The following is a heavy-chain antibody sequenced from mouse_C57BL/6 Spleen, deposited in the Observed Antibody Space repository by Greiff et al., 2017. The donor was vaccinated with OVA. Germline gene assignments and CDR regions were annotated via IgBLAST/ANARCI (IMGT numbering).Heavy chain of an antibody. Sequence: EVKLVESGGGLVQPGGSMKLSCVASGFTFSNYWMNWVRQSPEKGLEWVAQIRLKSDNYATHYAESVKGRFTISRDDSKSSVYLQMSNLRAEDTGIYYCTVDYGSPSFDYWGQGTTLTVSS. CDR3: TVDYGSPSFDY. D-gene: IGHD1-1*01. V-gene: IGHV6-3*01. J-gene: IGHJ2*01. CDR2: IRLKSDNYAT. CDR1: GFTFSNYW.